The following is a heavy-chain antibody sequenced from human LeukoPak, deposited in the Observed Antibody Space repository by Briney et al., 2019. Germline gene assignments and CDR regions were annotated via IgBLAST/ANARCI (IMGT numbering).Heavy chain of an antibody. J-gene: IGHJ3*02. Sequence: GGSLRLSCAASGFTFTSYWMSWVRQAPGKGLEWVANINQDGSEKNYVGSVKGRFTISRDNAKNSLYLQMNSLRVEDTTVYYCARDLRARAAFDIWGQGKMVTVSS. CDR1: GFTFTSYW. V-gene: IGHV3-7*01. CDR3: ARDLRARAAFDI. CDR2: INQDGSEK.